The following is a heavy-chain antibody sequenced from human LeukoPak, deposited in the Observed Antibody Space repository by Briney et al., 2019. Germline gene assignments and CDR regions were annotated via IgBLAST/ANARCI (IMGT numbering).Heavy chain of an antibody. V-gene: IGHV1-18*01. J-gene: IGHJ4*02. CDR3: VRDLGVDTTMIFFDY. CDR2: ISAYNGNI. Sequence: ASVKVSCKAFGYTFTNFGISWVRQAPGQGLEWMGWISAYNGNIKYAQKFQGRVTMTTDISTSTAYMEVRSLRSEDTAVYYCVRDLGVDTTMIFFDYWGQGSVVTVSS. CDR1: GYTFTNFG. D-gene: IGHD3-22*01.